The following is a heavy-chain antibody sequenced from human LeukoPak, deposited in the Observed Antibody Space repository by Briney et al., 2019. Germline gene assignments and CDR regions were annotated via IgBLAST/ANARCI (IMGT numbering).Heavy chain of an antibody. J-gene: IGHJ4*02. CDR3: VIRDSSGYYPGY. CDR2: ISSSSSTI. Sequence: GGSLRLSCAVSGFTFVSHAMNWVRQAPGKGLEWVSYISSSSSTIYYADSVKGRFTISRDNAKNSLYLQMNSLRAEDTAVYYCVIRDSSGYYPGYWGQGTLVTVSS. CDR1: GFTFVSHA. D-gene: IGHD3-22*01. V-gene: IGHV3-48*04.